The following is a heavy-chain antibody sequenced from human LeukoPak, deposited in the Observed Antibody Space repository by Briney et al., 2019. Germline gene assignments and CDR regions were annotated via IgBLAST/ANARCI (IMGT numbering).Heavy chain of an antibody. V-gene: IGHV1-46*01. Sequence: GASVKVSCKASGYTFTSYYMHWVRQAPGQGLEWMGIINPSGGSTSYAQKFQGRVTMTRDTSKNQFSLKLSSVTAADTAVYYCARMPGSNYVPYYYYYYMDVWGKGTTVTVSS. CDR1: GYTFTSYY. D-gene: IGHD4-11*01. CDR2: INPSGGST. CDR3: ARMPGSNYVPYYYYYYMDV. J-gene: IGHJ6*03.